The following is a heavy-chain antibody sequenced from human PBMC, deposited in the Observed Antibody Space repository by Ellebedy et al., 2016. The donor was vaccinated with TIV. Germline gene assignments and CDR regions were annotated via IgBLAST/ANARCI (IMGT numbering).Heavy chain of an antibody. V-gene: IGHV3-23*01. Sequence: GESLKISXAASGFTFSSYVMNWVRQAPGKGLEWVSAISGSGDITYYADSVKGRFTISRDNSKNTLYLQMNSLRAEDTAVYYCAKSAYYYGSGSYYPFDPWGQGTLVTVSS. D-gene: IGHD3-10*01. J-gene: IGHJ5*02. CDR3: AKSAYYYGSGSYYPFDP. CDR1: GFTFSSYV. CDR2: ISGSGDIT.